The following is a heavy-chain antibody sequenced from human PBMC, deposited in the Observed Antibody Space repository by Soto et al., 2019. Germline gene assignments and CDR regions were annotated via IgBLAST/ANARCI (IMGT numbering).Heavy chain of an antibody. CDR2: IYSGGST. CDR3: ARTDYYGSGSYWFDP. J-gene: IGHJ5*02. D-gene: IGHD3-10*01. Sequence: GGSLRLSCAASGFTVSSNYMSWVRHAPGKGLEWVSVIYSGGSTYYADSVKGRFTISRDNSKNTLYLQMNSLRAEDTAVYYCARTDYYGSGSYWFDPWGQGTLVTVSS. V-gene: IGHV3-53*01. CDR1: GFTVSSNY.